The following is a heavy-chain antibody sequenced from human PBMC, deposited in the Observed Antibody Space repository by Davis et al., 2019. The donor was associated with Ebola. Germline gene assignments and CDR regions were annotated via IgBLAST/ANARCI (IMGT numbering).Heavy chain of an antibody. Sequence: PGGSLRLSCVASGITFRSHWMHWVRQAPRKGLVWVSRMNGDESITNYEDSVKGRFTISRDNAKNSLYMQMDSLRVDDTAVYYCARGSRYPGIWGQGTLVTVSS. CDR2: MNGDESIT. CDR3: ARGSRYPGI. CDR1: GITFRSHW. D-gene: IGHD1-1*01. J-gene: IGHJ4*02. V-gene: IGHV3-74*01.